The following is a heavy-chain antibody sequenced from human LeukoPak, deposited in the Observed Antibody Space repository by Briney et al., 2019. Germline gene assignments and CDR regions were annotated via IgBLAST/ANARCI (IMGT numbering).Heavy chain of an antibody. V-gene: IGHV1-8*01. CDR3: ARGRKTGTRVAVDI. Sequence: ASVKVSCRASGYTFTSYDINRVRQATGQGLEWMGWMGPNNGNTGYAQKFQGRVTMTRNTSISTAYMELSSLRSEDTAVYYCARGRKTGTRVAVDIWGQGTMVTVSS. CDR1: GYTFTSYD. CDR2: MGPNNGNT. J-gene: IGHJ3*02.